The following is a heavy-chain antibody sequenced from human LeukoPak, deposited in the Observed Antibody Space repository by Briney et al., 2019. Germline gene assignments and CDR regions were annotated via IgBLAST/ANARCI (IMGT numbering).Heavy chain of an antibody. CDR1: GGSISSYY. D-gene: IGHD1-26*01. V-gene: IGHV4-59*01. CDR3: ARDEGGGSYN. Sequence: PSETLSLTCTVSGGSISSYYWSWIRQPPGKGLEWIGYIYYSGSTNYNPSLKSRVTISVDTSKNQFSLKLSSVTAADTAVYYCARDEGGGSYNWGQGTLVTVSS. J-gene: IGHJ4*02. CDR2: IYYSGST.